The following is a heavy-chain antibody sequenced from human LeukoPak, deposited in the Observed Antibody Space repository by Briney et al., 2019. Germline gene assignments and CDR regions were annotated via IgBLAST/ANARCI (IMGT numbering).Heavy chain of an antibody. CDR3: ARCGGDCYSFDY. Sequence: KSSETLSLTCAVYDGSFSGYYWSWIRQPPGKGLEWIGEVTRYGGANSNPSLKSRVTMSLDTTKNQFSLRLSSLTAADTAVYYCARCGGDCYSFDYWGQGTLVTVSS. CDR2: VTRYGGA. CDR1: DGSFSGYY. J-gene: IGHJ4*02. V-gene: IGHV4-34*01. D-gene: IGHD2-21*02.